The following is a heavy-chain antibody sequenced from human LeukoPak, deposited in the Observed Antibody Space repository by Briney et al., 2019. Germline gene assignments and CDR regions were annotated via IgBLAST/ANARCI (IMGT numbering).Heavy chain of an antibody. CDR2: ISGSGGST. V-gene: IGHV3-23*01. Sequence: SGGSLRLSCAASGFTFSSYAMSWVRQAPGKGLEWVSAISGSGGSTYYADSVKGRFTISRDNSKNTLYLQMNSLRAEDTAVYYRAKAGRGSSGWYCSHWGQGTLVTVSS. CDR1: GFTFSSYA. CDR3: AKAGRGSSGWYCSH. D-gene: IGHD6-19*01. J-gene: IGHJ4*02.